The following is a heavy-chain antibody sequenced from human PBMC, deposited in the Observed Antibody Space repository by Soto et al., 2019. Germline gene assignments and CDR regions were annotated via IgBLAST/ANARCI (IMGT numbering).Heavy chain of an antibody. J-gene: IGHJ6*02. V-gene: IGHV1-18*01. CDR1: GYTFTRYG. Sequence: GASVKVSCKASGYTFTRYGSIWVRQAPGQGLEWMGWISGYNGDTNYAQKFQGRVSMTIDTSTTTAYMELRSLTSDDTAVYYCAKNGQPPYYYYGLDVWGQGTKVTVSS. CDR3: AKNGQPPYYYYGLDV. CDR2: ISGYNGDT. D-gene: IGHD2-8*01.